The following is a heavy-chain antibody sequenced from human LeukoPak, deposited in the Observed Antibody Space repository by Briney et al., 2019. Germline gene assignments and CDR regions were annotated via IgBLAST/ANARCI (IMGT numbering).Heavy chain of an antibody. V-gene: IGHV3-23*01. D-gene: IGHD4-17*01. Sequence: GGSLRLSCAASGFTFRVYAMDWVRQAPGKGLEWVSAINGGGVDTYYTDSVKGRFTISRDNSKNTLYLQMSSLRAEDTAVYYCAKNRDGDYDPFDSWGQGTLVTVSS. CDR2: INGGGVDT. CDR3: AKNRDGDYDPFDS. J-gene: IGHJ4*02. CDR1: GFTFRVYA.